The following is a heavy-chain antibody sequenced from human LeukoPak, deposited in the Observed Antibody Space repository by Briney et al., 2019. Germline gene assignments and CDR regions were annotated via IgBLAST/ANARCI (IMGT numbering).Heavy chain of an antibody. D-gene: IGHD1-26*01. Sequence: GGSLRLSCAASGFTFSSYAMHWVRQAPGKGLEWVAVISYDGSNKYYADSVKGRFTISRDNSKNTLYLQMNSLRAEDTAVYYCAGDSGSYGYYYMDVWGKGTTVTVSS. CDR1: GFTFSSYA. J-gene: IGHJ6*03. V-gene: IGHV3-30*04. CDR3: AGDSGSYGYYYMDV. CDR2: ISYDGSNK.